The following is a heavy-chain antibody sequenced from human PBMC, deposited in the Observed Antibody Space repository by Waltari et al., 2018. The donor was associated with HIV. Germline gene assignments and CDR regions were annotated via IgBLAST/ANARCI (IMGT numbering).Heavy chain of an antibody. V-gene: IGHV1-18*01. CDR1: GYTFTSYG. J-gene: IGHJ5*02. D-gene: IGHD1-26*01. Sequence: QVQLVQSGAEVKKPGASVKVSCKASGYTFTSYGISWVRQAPGQGLEGMGWISDYNGNTNHAQKRQGIGTMTTDTSTSTAYMELRSLRSDDTAVYYGARKVVVGATWWFDPWGQGTLVTVSS. CDR3: ARKVVVGATWWFDP. CDR2: ISDYNGNT.